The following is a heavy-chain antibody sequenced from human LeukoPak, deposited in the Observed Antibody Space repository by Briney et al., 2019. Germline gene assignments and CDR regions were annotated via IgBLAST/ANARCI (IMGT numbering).Heavy chain of an antibody. CDR2: IYYSGST. V-gene: IGHV4-59*01. CDR3: ARGVVVTATDIYYGMDA. CDR1: GGSISCYY. D-gene: IGHD2-21*02. Sequence: SETLSLTCTVSGGSISCYYWSWIRQPPGKGLEWIGYIYYSGSTNYNPSLKSRVTISVDTSKNQFSLKLSSVTAADTAVYYCARGVVVTATDIYYGMDAWGQGTTVTVSS. J-gene: IGHJ6*02.